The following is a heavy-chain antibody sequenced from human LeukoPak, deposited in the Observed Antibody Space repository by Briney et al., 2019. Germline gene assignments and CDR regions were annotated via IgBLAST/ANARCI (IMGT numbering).Heavy chain of an antibody. D-gene: IGHD2-15*01. CDR3: VVGGSPGY. Sequence: GGSLRLSCAASGLAFSAYKMNWVRQAPRKGLVWVSRISTDGYTTDYADFVQGRFTASRDNTKNTWSLEMNSLRAEDTAVYYCVVGGSPGYWGQGTLVTVSS. J-gene: IGHJ4*02. V-gene: IGHV3-74*01. CDR2: ISTDGYTT. CDR1: GLAFSAYK.